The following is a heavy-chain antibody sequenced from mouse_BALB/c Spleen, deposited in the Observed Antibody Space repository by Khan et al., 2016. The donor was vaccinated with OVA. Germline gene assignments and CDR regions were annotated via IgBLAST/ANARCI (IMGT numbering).Heavy chain of an antibody. CDR1: GYSFTTYY. V-gene: IGHV1S135*01. Sequence: VRLQQSGPELMKPGASVKISCKASGYSFTTYYIHWVMQSHGTSLEWIGYIDPFSGGTTYNQKFKGKATLTVDKSSSKAYIHLTNLTSEDSAVYYCTRHGYVAWFTYWGQGTLVTVSA. CDR2: IDPFSGGT. D-gene: IGHD2-2*01. CDR3: TRHGYVAWFTY. J-gene: IGHJ3*01.